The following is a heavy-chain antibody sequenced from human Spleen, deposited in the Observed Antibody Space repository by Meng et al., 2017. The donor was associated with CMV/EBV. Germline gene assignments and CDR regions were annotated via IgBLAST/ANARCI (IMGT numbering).Heavy chain of an antibody. J-gene: IGHJ4*02. CDR2: IIPILATA. CDR3: AEGHCSTSNCYHSDYYQG. V-gene: IGHV1-69*06. Sequence: TVITFALSWVRQAPGQGLEWVGVIIPILATANYAQKFQGRVTITADKSTSTAYMELSGLRSEDTAVYYCAEGHCSTSNCYHSDYYQGWGQGTLVTVSS. D-gene: IGHD2-2*01. CDR1: TVITFA.